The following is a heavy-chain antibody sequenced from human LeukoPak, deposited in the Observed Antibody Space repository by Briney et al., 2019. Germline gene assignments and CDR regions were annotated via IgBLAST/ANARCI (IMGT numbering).Heavy chain of an antibody. CDR2: ISAYNGNT. CDR3: ARVKAYGDYVGDY. CDR1: GGTFSSYA. J-gene: IGHJ4*02. D-gene: IGHD4-17*01. Sequence: ASVKVSCKASGGTFSSYAISWVRQAPGQGLEWMGWISAYNGNTNYAQKLQGRVTMTTDISTSTAYMELRSLRSDDTAVYYCARVKAYGDYVGDYWGLGTLVTVSS. V-gene: IGHV1-18*01.